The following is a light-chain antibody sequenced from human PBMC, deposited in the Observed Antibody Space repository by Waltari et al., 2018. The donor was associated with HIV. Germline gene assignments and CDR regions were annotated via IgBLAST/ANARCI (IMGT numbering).Light chain of an antibody. CDR3: QSYDSSLSVWV. Sequence: QPVLTQPPSVSGAPGQRVPISCTGRSPNIGAGYDAHWYQRIPGTAPKLRIYGNSQRPSGGPDRFSGSKSGTSASLAITGRQAEDEADYYCQSYDSSLSVWVFGGGTKLTVL. CDR1: SPNIGAGYD. CDR2: GNS. J-gene: IGLJ3*02. V-gene: IGLV1-40*01.